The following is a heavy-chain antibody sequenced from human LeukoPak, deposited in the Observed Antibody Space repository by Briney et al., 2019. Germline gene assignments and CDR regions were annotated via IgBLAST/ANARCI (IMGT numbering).Heavy chain of an antibody. CDR3: ARAPRDTNSWYYFDY. CDR2: IYYSGDT. D-gene: IGHD5-18*01. V-gene: IGHV4-31*02. CDR1: GGSISSGDYY. J-gene: IGHJ4*02. Sequence: KPSQTLSLTCTVSGGSISSGDYYWSWIRRHPGKGLEWIGYIYYSGDTYYNPSLKSRVTISVDTSKNQFSLKLSSVTAADTAVYYCARAPRDTNSWYYFDYWGQGTLVSVSP.